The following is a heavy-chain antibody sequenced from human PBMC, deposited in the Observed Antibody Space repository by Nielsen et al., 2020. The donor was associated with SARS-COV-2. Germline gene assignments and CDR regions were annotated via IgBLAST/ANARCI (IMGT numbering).Heavy chain of an antibody. CDR1: GFTFSSYA. Sequence: GESLKISCAASGFTFSSYAMSWVRQAPGKGLVWVSVIYSGGSSTYYADSVKGRFTISRDNSKNTLYLQMNSLRAEDTAVYYCAKDEVYSSGWNEYWYFDLWGRGTLVTVSS. CDR3: AKDEVYSSGWNEYWYFDL. J-gene: IGHJ2*01. D-gene: IGHD6-19*01. V-gene: IGHV3-23*03. CDR2: IYSGGSST.